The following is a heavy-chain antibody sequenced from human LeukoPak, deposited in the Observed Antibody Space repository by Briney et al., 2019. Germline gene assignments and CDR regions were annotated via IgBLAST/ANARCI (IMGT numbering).Heavy chain of an antibody. CDR1: GFSIRSSW. CDR2: MNEDGSGT. J-gene: IGHJ4*02. Sequence: GGSLRLSCAVSGFSIRSSWMSWLRQTPGKELEWVADMNEDGSGTYYVDSVKGRFTVSRDNAKNSLYLQMSSLRAEDTAVYYCARDPAWGAIDYWGQGTLVTVSS. V-gene: IGHV3-7*01. CDR3: ARDPAWGAIDY. D-gene: IGHD7-27*01.